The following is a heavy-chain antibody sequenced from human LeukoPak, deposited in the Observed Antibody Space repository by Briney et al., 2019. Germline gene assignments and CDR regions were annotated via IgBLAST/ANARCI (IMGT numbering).Heavy chain of an antibody. J-gene: IGHJ1*01. D-gene: IGHD2/OR15-2a*01. CDR3: AKYAQTYFRGYPEYFQH. CDR2: ISGSGGST. CDR1: GFTFSSYA. V-gene: IGHV3-23*01. Sequence: PGGSLRLSCAASGFTFSSYAMSWVRQAPGKGLEWASAISGSGGSTYYADSVKGRFTISRDNSKNTLYLQMNSLRAEDTAVYYCAKYAQTYFRGYPEYFQHWGQGTLVTVSS.